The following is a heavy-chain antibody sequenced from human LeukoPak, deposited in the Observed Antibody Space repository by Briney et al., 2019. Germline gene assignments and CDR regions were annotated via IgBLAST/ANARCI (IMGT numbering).Heavy chain of an antibody. D-gene: IGHD3-10*01. Sequence: PGGSLRLSCAASGFTFSSYAMHWVRQAPGKGLEWVAVISYDGSNKYYADSVKGRFTISRDNSKNTLYLQMNSLRAEDTAVNYCARENYMDYWGQGTLVTVSS. CDR2: ISYDGSNK. CDR3: ARENYMDY. V-gene: IGHV3-30*04. CDR1: GFTFSSYA. J-gene: IGHJ4*02.